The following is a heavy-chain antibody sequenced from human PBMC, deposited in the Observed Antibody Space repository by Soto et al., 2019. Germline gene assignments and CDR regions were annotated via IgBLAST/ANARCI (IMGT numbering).Heavy chain of an antibody. CDR1: GCTVGGNG. J-gene: IGHJ4*02. Sequence: GGSLRVSCGAAGCTVGGNGRSWVRQAPGKGLEWVSVIYSGGSTYYADSVKGRFTISRDNSKNTLYLQMNSLRAEDTAVYYCARDAVTYPYFDYWGQGTLVTVSS. V-gene: IGHV3-66*01. D-gene: IGHD4-17*01. CDR3: ARDAVTYPYFDY. CDR2: IYSGGST.